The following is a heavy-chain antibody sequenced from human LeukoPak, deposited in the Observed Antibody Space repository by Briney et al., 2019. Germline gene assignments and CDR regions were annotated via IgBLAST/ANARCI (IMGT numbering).Heavy chain of an antibody. CDR1: GFTFSSYG. CDR3: ARDREDYVWGSYRSYISPTWTFDY. CDR2: IRYDGSNK. D-gene: IGHD3-16*02. V-gene: IGHV3-33*01. J-gene: IGHJ4*02. Sequence: PGGSLRLSCAASGFTFSSYGMHWVRQAPGKGLEWVAVIRYDGSNKYYADSVKGRFTISRDNSKNTLYLQMNSLRAEDTAVYYCARDREDYVWGSYRSYISPTWTFDYWGQGTLVTVSS.